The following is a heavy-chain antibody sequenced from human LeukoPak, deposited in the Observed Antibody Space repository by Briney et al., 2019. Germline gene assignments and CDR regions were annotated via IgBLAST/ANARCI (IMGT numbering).Heavy chain of an antibody. CDR3: ARDLTGARQLIGDY. D-gene: IGHD1-20*01. V-gene: IGHV3-21*01. CDR1: GFTFSSYS. Sequence: GGSLRLSCAASGFTFSSYSMNWVRQAPGKGLEWVSSISSSSSYIYYADSVKGRFTISRDNAKNSLYLQMNSLRAEDTAVYYCARDLTGARQLIGDYWGQGTLVTVSS. CDR2: ISSSSSYI. J-gene: IGHJ4*02.